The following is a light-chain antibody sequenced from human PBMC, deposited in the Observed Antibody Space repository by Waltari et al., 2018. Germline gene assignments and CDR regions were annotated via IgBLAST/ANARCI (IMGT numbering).Light chain of an antibody. CDR2: EVY. V-gene: IGLV2-14*01. CDR1: SNDVGGYVY. J-gene: IGLJ1*01. Sequence: QSALTQPASVSGSPGQSITISCTGTSNDVGGYVYVSWYQKYPGRAPKLIIYEVYYRTSGIRTLFSGSKSGNTASLTISGIQADDEADYYCSSHTSTVPHVFGTGTRVTV. CDR3: SSHTSTVPHV.